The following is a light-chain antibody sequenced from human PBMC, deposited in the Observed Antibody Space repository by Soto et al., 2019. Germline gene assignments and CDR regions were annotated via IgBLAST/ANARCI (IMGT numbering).Light chain of an antibody. CDR2: DAS. Sequence: EIVLTQTPGTLSLSPGERATLSCRASQSLTSTYLAWYQQKPGQAPRLLIYDASTRATGIPDRFSGSGSGTDFTLTISRLEPEDFAVYYCQHDESSPPSYTFGQGTKLEIK. CDR1: QSLTSTY. CDR3: QHDESSPPSYT. J-gene: IGKJ2*01. V-gene: IGKV3-20*01.